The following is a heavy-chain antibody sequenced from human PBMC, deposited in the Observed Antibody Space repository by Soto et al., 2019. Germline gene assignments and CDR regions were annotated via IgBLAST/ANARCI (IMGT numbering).Heavy chain of an antibody. D-gene: IGHD2-2*01. V-gene: IGHV1-2*02. CDR2: INPNSGGT. CDR3: AREVGDIVVVPAAISDNYFDY. CDR1: GYTFTGYY. Sequence: QVQLVQSGAEVKKPGASVKVSCKASGYTFTGYYMHWVRQAPGQGLEWMGWINPNSGGTNYAQKIQGRVTMTRDTSISTAYMELSRLRSDDTAVYYCAREVGDIVVVPAAISDNYFDYWGQGTLVTVSS. J-gene: IGHJ4*02.